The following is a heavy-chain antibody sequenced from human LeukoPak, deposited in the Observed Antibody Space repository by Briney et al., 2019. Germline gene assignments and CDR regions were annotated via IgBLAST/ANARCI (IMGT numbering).Heavy chain of an antibody. Sequence: SETLSLTCTVSGGSISSNSYFWGWIRQPPGKRLEWIGSIYYNGTTYYNPSLKSRVSISVDTSKNQLSLKLSSVTAADTSVYYCARLYVLEWLLYGSFDFWGQGTLVTVSS. D-gene: IGHD3-3*01. CDR3: ARLYVLEWLLYGSFDF. CDR2: IYYNGTT. J-gene: IGHJ4*02. V-gene: IGHV4-39*01. CDR1: GGSISSNSYF.